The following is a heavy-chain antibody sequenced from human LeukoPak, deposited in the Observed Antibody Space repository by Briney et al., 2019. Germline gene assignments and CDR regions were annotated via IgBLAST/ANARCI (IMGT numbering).Heavy chain of an antibody. CDR3: ARHGSGSGRYYYFDY. CDR1: GGSVSSSSHY. D-gene: IGHD3-10*01. V-gene: IGHV4-39*01. CDR2: IYYSGSS. J-gene: IGHJ4*02. Sequence: PSETLSLTCTVSGGSVSSSSHYWGWIRQSPGQGLEWIGTIYYSGSSYYNPSLKRRVTISVDTSKDQFSLTLSAVTAADTAVYYCARHGSGSGRYYYFDYWGQGTLVTVSS.